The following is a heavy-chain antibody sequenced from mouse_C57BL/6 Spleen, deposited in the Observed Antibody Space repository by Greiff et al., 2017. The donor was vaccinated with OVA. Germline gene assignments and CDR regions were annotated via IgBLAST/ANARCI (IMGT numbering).Heavy chain of an antibody. CDR3: ARRATVVEGYFDV. CDR1: GFTFSSYG. D-gene: IGHD1-1*01. V-gene: IGHV5-6*01. Sequence: EVQRVESGGDLVKPGGSLKLSCAASGFTFSSYGMSWVRQTPDKRLEWVATISSGGSYTYYPDSVKGRFTISRDNAKNTLYLQMSSLKSEDTAMYYCARRATVVEGYFDVWGTGTTVTVSS. CDR2: ISSGGSYT. J-gene: IGHJ1*03.